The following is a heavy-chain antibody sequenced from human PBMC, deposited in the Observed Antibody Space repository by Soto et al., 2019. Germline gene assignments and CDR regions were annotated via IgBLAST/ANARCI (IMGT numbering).Heavy chain of an antibody. CDR1: GFTFSGSA. V-gene: IGHV3-73*01. CDR3: ATSVGSIVVADDLGEGYDYYYYMDV. Sequence: GGSLRLSCAASGFTFSGSAMHWVRQASWKGLEWVGRIRSKANSYATAYAASVKGRFTISRDDSKNTAYLQMNSLKTEDTAVYYCATSVGSIVVADDLGEGYDYYYYMDVWGKGTTVTVSS. D-gene: IGHD2-15*01. J-gene: IGHJ6*03. CDR2: IRSKANSYAT.